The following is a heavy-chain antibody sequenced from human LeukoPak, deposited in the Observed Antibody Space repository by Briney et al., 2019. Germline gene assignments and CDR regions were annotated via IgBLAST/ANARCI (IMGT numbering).Heavy chain of an antibody. CDR2: TYYSGST. CDR1: GGSISSYY. D-gene: IGHD2-2*01. V-gene: IGHV4-59*01. CDR3: ARARYCSSTSCYAFDY. J-gene: IGHJ4*02. Sequence: SETLSLTCTVSGGSISSYYWSWIRQPPGKGLEWIGYTYYSGSTNYNPSLKSRVTISVDTSKNQFSLKLSSVTAADTAVYYCARARYCSSTSCYAFDYWGQGTLVTVSS.